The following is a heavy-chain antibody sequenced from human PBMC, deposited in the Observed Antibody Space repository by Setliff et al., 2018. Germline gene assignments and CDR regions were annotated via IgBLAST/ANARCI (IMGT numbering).Heavy chain of an antibody. V-gene: IGHV4-38-2*01. Sequence: SETLSPTCAVSGYSISSGYYWGWIRQPPGKGLEWIGSIDHSGSTHYNPSLKSRVTISVDTAKNQFSLKLRSVTAADTAVYYCGRPLVGVTTGFENWGQGTLVTVSS. CDR3: GRPLVGVTTGFEN. CDR2: IDHSGST. J-gene: IGHJ4*02. CDR1: GYSISSGYY. D-gene: IGHD1-26*01.